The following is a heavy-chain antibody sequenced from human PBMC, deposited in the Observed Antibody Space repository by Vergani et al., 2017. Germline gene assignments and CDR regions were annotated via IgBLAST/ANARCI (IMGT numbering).Heavy chain of an antibody. Sequence: DVQLVQSGGGLIQPGGSLRLSCVVFGFTFSKYWMSWVRQAPGKGLEWVANINRDGSEKNYGDSVRGRFTISRDNAKNSVYLQMNSLRGEDTAVYYCASHEYGGDAYWGQGTLVTVSS. CDR1: GFTFSKYW. CDR2: INRDGSEK. V-gene: IGHV3-7*01. J-gene: IGHJ4*02. D-gene: IGHD2/OR15-2a*01. CDR3: ASHEYGGDAY.